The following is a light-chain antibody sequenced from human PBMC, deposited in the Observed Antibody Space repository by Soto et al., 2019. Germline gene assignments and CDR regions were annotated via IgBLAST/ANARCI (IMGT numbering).Light chain of an antibody. CDR2: SAS. CDR1: QSISSY. J-gene: IGKJ1*01. V-gene: IGKV1-39*01. CDR3: QQSYNTPRT. Sequence: DIQMTQSPPSLSASVGDRFTITCRASQSISSYLNWYKQKPGKAPKVLIYSASNLESGVPSRFSGSGSGTDFTLTISSLQPEDFATYYCQQSYNTPRTFGQGTKVEIK.